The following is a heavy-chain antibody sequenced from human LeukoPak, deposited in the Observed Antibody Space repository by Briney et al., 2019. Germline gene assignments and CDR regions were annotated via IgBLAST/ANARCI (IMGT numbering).Heavy chain of an antibody. J-gene: IGHJ4*02. CDR3: TTRLGNTDDNGEY. CDR1: GGSISSDY. Sequence: SETLSLTCTVSGGSISSDYWTWIRQSPGKGLEWIGYMDYTGTTKYNPALKSRISISVDTSKSQFSLRLNSVTAADTAVYYCTTRLGNTDDNGEYWGQGTLVTVSS. D-gene: IGHD3-10*01. CDR2: MDYTGTT. V-gene: IGHV4-59*01.